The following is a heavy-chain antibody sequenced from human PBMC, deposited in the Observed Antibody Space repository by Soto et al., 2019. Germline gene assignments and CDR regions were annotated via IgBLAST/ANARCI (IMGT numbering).Heavy chain of an antibody. D-gene: IGHD3-10*01. J-gene: IGHJ6*02. V-gene: IGHV1-69*06. CDR3: ASGKLLSAPRGASYCYDGRDV. CDR2: IIPIFGTA. Sequence: QVQLVQSGAEVKKPGSSVKVSCKASGGTFSSYPISWLRQAPGQGLEWMGGIIPIFGTANYAQKFQGRVTVTAEKARSAAYMELESLQPEDTAVYFCASGKLLSAPRGASYCYDGRDVWGQETTVTVPS. CDR1: GGTFSSYP.